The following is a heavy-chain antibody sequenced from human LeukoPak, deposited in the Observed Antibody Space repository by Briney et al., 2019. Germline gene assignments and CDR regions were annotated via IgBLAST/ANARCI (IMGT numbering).Heavy chain of an antibody. CDR3: ARRAPMVRGVHFDY. J-gene: IGHJ4*02. D-gene: IGHD3-10*01. Sequence: SETLSLTCTVSGGSISSYYWSWIRQPPGKGLEWIGYIYYSGSTNYNPSLKSRVTISVDTSKNQFSLKLSSVTAADTAVYYCARRAPMVRGVHFDYWGQGTLVTVSS. V-gene: IGHV4-59*08. CDR2: IYYSGST. CDR1: GGSISSYY.